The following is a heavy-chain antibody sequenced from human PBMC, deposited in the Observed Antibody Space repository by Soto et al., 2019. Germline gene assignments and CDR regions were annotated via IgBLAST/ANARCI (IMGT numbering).Heavy chain of an antibody. J-gene: IGHJ4*02. Sequence: GGSLRLSCEVSGFIFSEYEFNWVRQAPGKGLEWVSYIGKNGRDIYDADSVKGRFTISRDDDKSTLYLEMNSLRAEDTAVYYCTNWRASFSFDYWGQGALVTVSS. CDR2: IGKNGRDI. CDR1: GFIFSEYE. V-gene: IGHV3-48*03. CDR3: TNWRASFSFDY.